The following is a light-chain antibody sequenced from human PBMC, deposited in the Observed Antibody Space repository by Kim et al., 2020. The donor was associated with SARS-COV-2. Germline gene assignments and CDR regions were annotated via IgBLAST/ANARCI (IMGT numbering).Light chain of an antibody. CDR3: QQTYSSLHIT. CDR1: QSISTH. V-gene: IGKV1-39*01. CDR2: GAS. Sequence: SVGDSATTTCRASQSISTHVHWYQQKPGKAPKLLIYGASTLEDGVPSRFVGGGSGTDFTLTIYSLQPEDFATYFCQQTYSSLHITFGQGTRLEIK. J-gene: IGKJ5*01.